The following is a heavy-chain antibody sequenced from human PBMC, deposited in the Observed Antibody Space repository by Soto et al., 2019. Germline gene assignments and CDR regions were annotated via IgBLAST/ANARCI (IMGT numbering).Heavy chain of an antibody. V-gene: IGHV3-30*04. CDR1: GFTFSSYA. CDR3: ARDGGAY. D-gene: IGHD3-16*01. Sequence: QVQLVESGGGVVQPGRSLRLSCAASGFTFSSYAMHWVRRAPGKGLEWMAVMSKAGTNKYYADSVKGRFTISRDNSKNTLYLQMNSLRPEDTALYYCARDGGAYWGQGTLVIVSS. CDR2: MSKAGTNK. J-gene: IGHJ4*02.